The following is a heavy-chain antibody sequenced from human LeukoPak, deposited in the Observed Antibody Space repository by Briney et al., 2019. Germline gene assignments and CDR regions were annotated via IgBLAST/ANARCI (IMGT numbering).Heavy chain of an antibody. CDR2: FDPENAEI. CDR1: GNTLRELP. V-gene: IGHV1-24*01. CDR3: ATRGSDFWSGFDY. D-gene: IGHD3-3*01. J-gene: IGHJ4*02. Sequence: VSVKVSCKLSGNTLRELPIQWVRQAGGKGLEWRAGFDPENAEIVYAQKFQGRVTMTEDTSTNTAYMELTSLTSDDTALYYCATRGSDFWSGFDYWGQGTQVTVSS.